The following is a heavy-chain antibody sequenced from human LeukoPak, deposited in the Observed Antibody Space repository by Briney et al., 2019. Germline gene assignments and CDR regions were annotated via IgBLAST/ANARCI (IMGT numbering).Heavy chain of an antibody. CDR3: AREQGPLAN. CDR2: IYYSGTT. Sequence: SETLSLTCTVSGGSISNYYWSWIRQPPGKGLGWIGFIYYSGTTNYNPSLKSRVTISVDTSKNQFSLKLSSVTAADTAVYYCAREQGPLANWGQGTLVTVSS. CDR1: GGSISNYY. V-gene: IGHV4-59*12. J-gene: IGHJ4*02.